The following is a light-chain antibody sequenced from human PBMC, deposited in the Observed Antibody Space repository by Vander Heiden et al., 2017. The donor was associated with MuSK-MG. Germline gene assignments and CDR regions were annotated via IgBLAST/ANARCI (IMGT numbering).Light chain of an antibody. CDR1: QLGAKY. CDR3: QAWDSSTVV. J-gene: IGLJ2*01. V-gene: IGLV3-1*01. CDR2: QDN. Sequence: SYELTQPTSVSVSPGQKASITCSGDQLGAKYAYWYQQKQGQSPVLVIYQDNKRPSGIPERFSGSNSGNTATLTISGTQAMDEADYYCQAWDSSTVVFGGGTKLTVL.